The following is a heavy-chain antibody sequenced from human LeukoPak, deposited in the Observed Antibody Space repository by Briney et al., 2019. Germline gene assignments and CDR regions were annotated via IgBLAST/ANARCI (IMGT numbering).Heavy chain of an antibody. CDR2: IRSYNGDT. CDR3: ARGAYGEPSFDY. V-gene: IGHV1-18*01. J-gene: IGHJ4*02. CDR1: GYTFTTYG. Sequence: ASVKVSCKASGYTFTTYGISWVRQAPGQGLEWMGWIRSYNGDTDCAQRLQGRVTMTTDTSASTAYMELRSLTSDDTAVYYCARGAYGEPSFDYWAREPWSPSPQ. D-gene: IGHD4-17*01.